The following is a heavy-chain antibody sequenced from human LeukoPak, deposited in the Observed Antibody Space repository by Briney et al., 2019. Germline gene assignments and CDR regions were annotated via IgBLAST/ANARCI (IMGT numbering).Heavy chain of an antibody. CDR1: GFTFSTYW. J-gene: IGHJ6*02. D-gene: IGHD3-10*01. CDR3: VKSRHYYGSGSYYNAVIYYYYGMDV. Sequence: PGGSLRLSCAGSGFTFSTYWMNWVRQAPGKGLEWVSAISGSGGSIYYADSVKGRFTISRDNSKNTLYLQMNSLRAEDTAVYYCVKSRHYYGSGSYYNAVIYYYYGMDVWGQGTTVTVSS. CDR2: ISGSGGSI. V-gene: IGHV3-23*01.